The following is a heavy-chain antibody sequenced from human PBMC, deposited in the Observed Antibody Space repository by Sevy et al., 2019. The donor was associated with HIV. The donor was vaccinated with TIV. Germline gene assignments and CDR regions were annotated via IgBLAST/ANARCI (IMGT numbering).Heavy chain of an antibody. CDR2: TYYRSKWYN. V-gene: IGHV6-1*01. CDR3: ARDRAGLIAVAGTGNYYYYGMDV. Sequence: SETLSLTCAISGDSVSSNSAAWNWIRQSPSRGLEWLGRTYYRSKWYNDYAVSVKSRITINPDTSKNQSSLQLNSVTPEDTAVYYCARDRAGLIAVAGTGNYYYYGMDVWGQGTTVTGSS. D-gene: IGHD6-19*01. CDR1: GDSVSSNSAA. J-gene: IGHJ6*02.